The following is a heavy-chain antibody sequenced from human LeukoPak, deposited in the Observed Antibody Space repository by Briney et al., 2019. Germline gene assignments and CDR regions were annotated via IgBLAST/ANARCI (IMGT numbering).Heavy chain of an antibody. CDR1: GGSISSSSYY. J-gene: IGHJ6*02. Sequence: PSETLSLTCTVSGGSISSSSYYWGWIRQPPGKGLEWIGSIYYSGSTNYNPSLKSRLSISVDTSKNQFSLKLSSVTAADTAVYYCARGYYYALDVWGQGTTVTVSS. CDR2: IYYSGST. CDR3: ARGYYYALDV. V-gene: IGHV4-39*07.